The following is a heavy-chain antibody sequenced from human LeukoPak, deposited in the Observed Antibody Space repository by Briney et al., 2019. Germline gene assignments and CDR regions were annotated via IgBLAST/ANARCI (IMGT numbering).Heavy chain of an antibody. CDR1: GYTFTSYG. Sequence: ASVKVSCKASGYTFTSYGISWVRQAPGQGLEWMGWISAYNGNTNYAQELQGRVTMTTDTSTSTAYMELRSLRTDDTAVYYCARDPHRLGDFDYWGQGTLVTVSS. CDR3: ARDPHRLGDFDY. D-gene: IGHD6-25*01. CDR2: ISAYNGNT. V-gene: IGHV1-18*01. J-gene: IGHJ4*02.